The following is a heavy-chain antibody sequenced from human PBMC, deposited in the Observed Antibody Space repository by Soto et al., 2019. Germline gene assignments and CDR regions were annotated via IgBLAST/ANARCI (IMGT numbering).Heavy chain of an antibody. D-gene: IGHD6-6*01. CDR1: GGTFSSYA. V-gene: IGHV1-69*13. CDR3: ARDYIAARPFPVGELSPYWFDP. Sequence: ASVKVSCKASGGTFSSYAISWVRQAPGQGLEWMGGIIPIFGTANYAQKFQGRVTITADESTSTAYMELSSLRSEDTAVYYCARDYIAARPFPVGELSPYWFDPWGQGTLVTVSS. J-gene: IGHJ5*02. CDR2: IIPIFGTA.